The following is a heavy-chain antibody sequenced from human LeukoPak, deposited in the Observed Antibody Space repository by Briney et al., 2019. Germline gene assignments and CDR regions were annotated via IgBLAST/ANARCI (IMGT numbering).Heavy chain of an antibody. D-gene: IGHD3-10*01. Sequence: ASVKVSCKVSGYTLTELSMHWVRQAPGKGLEWMGGFDPEDGETIYAQKFQGRVTMTEDTSTDTAYMELSSLRSEDTAVYYCATALRMVRGVIIVGAFDIWGQGTMVTVSS. CDR3: ATALRMVRGVIIVGAFDI. J-gene: IGHJ3*02. CDR1: GYTLTELS. V-gene: IGHV1-24*01. CDR2: FDPEDGET.